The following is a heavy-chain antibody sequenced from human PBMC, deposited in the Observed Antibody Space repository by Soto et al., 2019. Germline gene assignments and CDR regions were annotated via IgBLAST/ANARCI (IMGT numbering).Heavy chain of an antibody. Sequence: GRSLRLSCAASGFTFSDYYMSWIRQAPGKGLEWVSYISSSSSYTNYADSVKGRFTISRDNAKNSLYLQMNSLRAEDTAVYYCARGLTVPKYYDFWSGYEYDAFDIWGQGTMVTVSS. J-gene: IGHJ3*02. CDR2: ISSSSSYT. V-gene: IGHV3-11*06. D-gene: IGHD3-3*01. CDR1: GFTFSDYY. CDR3: ARGLTVPKYYDFWSGYEYDAFDI.